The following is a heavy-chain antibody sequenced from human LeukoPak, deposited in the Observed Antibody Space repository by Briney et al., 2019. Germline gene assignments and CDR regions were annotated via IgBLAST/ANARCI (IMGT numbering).Heavy chain of an antibody. CDR1: GFTFSNTA. V-gene: IGHV3-23*01. CDR3: ARAAQLEGRASANWFGP. J-gene: IGHJ5*02. Sequence: GGSLRLSCAASGFTFSNTAMTWVRQVPGKGLEWVSGISNSGDATYYADFVKGRFTISRDNSKNTHYLQMNSLRVDATAAYFFARAAQLEGRASANWFGPWGQGNLVTVSS. CDR2: ISNSGDAT. D-gene: IGHD1-1*01.